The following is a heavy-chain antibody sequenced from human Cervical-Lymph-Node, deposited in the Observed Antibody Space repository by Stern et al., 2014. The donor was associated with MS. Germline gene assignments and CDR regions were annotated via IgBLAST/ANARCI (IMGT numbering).Heavy chain of an antibody. D-gene: IGHD3-10*01. CDR1: GHPLSELA. Sequence: VQLVESGAEVKKPGASVTVSCNVAGHPLSELAMHWLRQLPTRGLEGMGQFDPEDGETVYAQQFQGRLSMTEDTSTGTAYMTLTALRSEDTAVYYCATDRGFNWGPGTLVTVSS. CDR3: ATDRGFN. V-gene: IGHV1-24*01. CDR2: FDPEDGET. J-gene: IGHJ4*02.